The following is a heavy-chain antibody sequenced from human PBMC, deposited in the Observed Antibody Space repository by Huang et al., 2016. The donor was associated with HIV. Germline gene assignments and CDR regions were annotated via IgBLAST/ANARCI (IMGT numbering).Heavy chain of an antibody. CDR2: ISYDGSSK. CDR1: GLTFNKFD. V-gene: IGHV3-30*18. J-gene: IGHJ4*02. Sequence: QVQLVESGGGVVQPGRSLRLSCEAFGLTFNKFDMHWVRQAPGKWLECGAIISYDGSSKYHADSVKGRFTISRDNSKNTVYLQMNSLRVEDTAVYYCAKDGRGSGTYYDYFEYWGQGTLVTVSS. D-gene: IGHD1-26*01. CDR3: AKDGRGSGTYYDYFEY.